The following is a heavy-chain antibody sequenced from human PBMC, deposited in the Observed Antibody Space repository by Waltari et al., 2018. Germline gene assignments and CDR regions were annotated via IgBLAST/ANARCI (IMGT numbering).Heavy chain of an antibody. CDR2: MNHDGDS. V-gene: IGHV4-34*02. CDR3: ARPTYGGYNY. J-gene: IGHJ4*02. CDR1: GGSFRGYY. D-gene: IGHD5-12*01. Sequence: QVQIQQWGAGLLKPSETLSLTCAVYGGSFRGYYWSWMRQSPGKGLEWIGGMNHDGDSNYNPSLESRVTISVDTSKNQLSLNLTSVTAADTAVYYCARPTYGGYNYWGQGTLVTVSS.